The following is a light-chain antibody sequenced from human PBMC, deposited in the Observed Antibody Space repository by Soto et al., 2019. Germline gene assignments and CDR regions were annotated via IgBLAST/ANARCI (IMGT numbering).Light chain of an antibody. CDR2: SIN. J-gene: IGLJ7*01. V-gene: IGLV1-44*01. Sequence: QSVLTQPPSASGTPGQRVTISCSGSSSNIGGNTVNWYQQLPGTAPKLLIYSINQRPSGVPDRFSGSKSGTSASLAIGGLQSEDEAGYYCAAWDDSLNGPVFGGGTQLTVL. CDR1: SSNIGGNT. CDR3: AAWDDSLNGPV.